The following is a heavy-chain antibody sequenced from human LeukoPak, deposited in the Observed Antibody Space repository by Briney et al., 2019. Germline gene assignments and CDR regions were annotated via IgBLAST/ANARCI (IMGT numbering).Heavy chain of an antibody. D-gene: IGHD6-13*01. V-gene: IGHV4-34*01. Sequence: PSETLSLTCAVYGGSFSGYYWSWIRQPPGKGLEWIGEINHSGSTNYNPSLKSRVTISVDTSKNQFSLKLSSVTAADTAVYYCARTNSSSSALNWYGGQDDRSQSSYFDYWGQGTLVTVSS. CDR2: INHSGST. CDR1: GGSFSGYY. CDR3: ARTNSSSSALNWYGGQDDRSQSSYFDY. J-gene: IGHJ4*02.